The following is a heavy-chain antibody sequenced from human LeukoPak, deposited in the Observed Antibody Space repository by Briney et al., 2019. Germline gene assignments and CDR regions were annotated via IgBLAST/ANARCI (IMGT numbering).Heavy chain of an antibody. V-gene: IGHV1-69*05. J-gene: IGHJ6*03. CDR3: ARESLGPLYYYMGV. CDR1: GGTFSSYA. CDR2: IIPIFGTA. Sequence: ASVKVSCKASGGTFSSYAISWVRQAPGQGLEWMGRIIPIFGTANYAQKFQGRVTITTDESTGTAYMELSSLRSEDTAVYYCARESLGPLYYYMGVWGKGTTVTVSS.